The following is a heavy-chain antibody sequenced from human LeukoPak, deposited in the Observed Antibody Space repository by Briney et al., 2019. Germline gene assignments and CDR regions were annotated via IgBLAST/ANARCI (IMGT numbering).Heavy chain of an antibody. Sequence: SETLSLTCAVYGGSFSGYYWSWIRQPPGKGLEWIGEINHSGSTNYNPSLKSRVTISVDTSKNQIFLKLSSVTAADTAVYYCARGLNGRSWFDPWGQGTLVTVSS. CDR2: INHSGST. D-gene: IGHD2-8*01. V-gene: IGHV4-34*01. CDR3: ARGLNGRSWFDP. J-gene: IGHJ5*02. CDR1: GGSFSGYY.